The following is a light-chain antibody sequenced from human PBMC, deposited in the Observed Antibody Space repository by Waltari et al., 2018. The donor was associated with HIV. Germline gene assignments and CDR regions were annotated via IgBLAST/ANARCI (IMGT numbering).Light chain of an antibody. CDR2: QAS. CDR1: QSVRSY. Sequence: EIVLTQSPATLSLSPGERASLSCRASQSVRSYLAWYQQKPRQAPRLLIYQASTRATGIPARFSGSGSGTDFTLTISSLEPEDFAVYYCQERSNWPALTFGGGTKVEIK. J-gene: IGKJ4*01. V-gene: IGKV3-11*01. CDR3: QERSNWPALT.